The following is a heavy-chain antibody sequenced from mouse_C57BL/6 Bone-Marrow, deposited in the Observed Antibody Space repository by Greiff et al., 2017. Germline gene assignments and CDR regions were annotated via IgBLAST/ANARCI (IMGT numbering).Heavy chain of an antibody. J-gene: IGHJ1*03. Sequence: EVKLVESGEGLVKPGGSLKLSCAASGFTFSSYAMSWVRQTPEKRLEWVAYISSGGDYIYYADTVKGRFTISRDNARNTLYLQMSSLKSEDTAMYYFTRDPLYDYVDWYFDVWGTGTTVTVSS. CDR2: ISSGGDYI. CDR3: TRDPLYDYVDWYFDV. V-gene: IGHV5-9-1*02. CDR1: GFTFSSYA. D-gene: IGHD2-4*01.